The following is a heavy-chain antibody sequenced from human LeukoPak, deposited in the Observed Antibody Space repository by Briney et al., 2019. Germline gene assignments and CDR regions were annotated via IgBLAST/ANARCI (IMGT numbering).Heavy chain of an antibody. Sequence: GGSLRLSCAASGFTFSSYAMSWVRQAPGKGLEWVSAISGSGGSTYYADSVKGRFTISRDNSKNTLYLQMNSLRAEDTAVYHCAKDLRAYVDTATDDAFDIWGQGTMVTVSS. V-gene: IGHV3-23*01. CDR2: ISGSGGST. D-gene: IGHD5-18*01. CDR3: AKDLRAYVDTATDDAFDI. J-gene: IGHJ3*02. CDR1: GFTFSSYA.